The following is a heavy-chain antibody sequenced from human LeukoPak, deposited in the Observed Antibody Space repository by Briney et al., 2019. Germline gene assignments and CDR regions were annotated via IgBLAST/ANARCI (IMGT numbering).Heavy chain of an antibody. CDR2: ISGSGGST. V-gene: IGHV3-23*01. J-gene: IGHJ3*02. CDR3: AKDLALTGSAFDI. CDR1: GFTFGSYA. D-gene: IGHD7-27*01. Sequence: GGSLRLSCAASGFTFGSYAMSWVRQAPGKGLEWVSAISGSGGSTYYADSVKGRFTISRDNSKNTLYLQMNSLRAEDTAVYYCAKDLALTGSAFDIWGQGTMVTVSS.